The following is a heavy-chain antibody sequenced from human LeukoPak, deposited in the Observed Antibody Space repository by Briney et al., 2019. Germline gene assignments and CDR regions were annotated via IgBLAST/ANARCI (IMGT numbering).Heavy chain of an antibody. CDR1: GYTFTNYN. D-gene: IGHD3-22*01. V-gene: IGHV5-51*01. Sequence: GESLKISCSGSGYTFTNYNIAWVRQMPGKGLEFMGIIYPGDSHVTYSPSFQGQVTISADKSVSITYLQWSSLKASDTAIYYCARLDEGFYYDGGGFLYWGQGTLLAVSS. J-gene: IGHJ4*02. CDR2: IYPGDSHV. CDR3: ARLDEGFYYDGGGFLY.